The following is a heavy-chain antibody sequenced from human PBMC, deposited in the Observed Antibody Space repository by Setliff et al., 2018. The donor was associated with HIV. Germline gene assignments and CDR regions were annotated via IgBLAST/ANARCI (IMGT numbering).Heavy chain of an antibody. CDR2: IKEDGSEK. CDR3: VGMDIVVVLPPDV. V-gene: IGHV3-7*01. Sequence: GGSLRLSCIASGFTFSSYWMTWVRQAPGKGPECVANIKEDGSEKYYLGSVRGRFTISRDNAKNLVYLQMNSLRAEDTAVYYCVGMDIVVVLPPDVWGQGTTVTVSS. CDR1: GFTFSSYW. J-gene: IGHJ6*02. D-gene: IGHD2-21*01.